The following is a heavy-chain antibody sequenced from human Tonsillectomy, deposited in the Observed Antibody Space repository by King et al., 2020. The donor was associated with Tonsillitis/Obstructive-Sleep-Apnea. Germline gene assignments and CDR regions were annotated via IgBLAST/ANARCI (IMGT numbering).Heavy chain of an antibody. CDR1: GGSISSSY. Sequence: VQLQESGPGLVKPSETLSLTCTVSGGSISSSYWSWIRQPPGKGLEWIGYIYYSGSTSYNPSLNSRVTMSVDTSKNQFSLKLSSVTAADTAVYYSARSWLQYSSSSYFFDCWGQGTLVTVSS. J-gene: IGHJ4*02. V-gene: IGHV4-59*08. CDR3: ARSWLQYSSSSYFFDC. CDR2: IYYSGST. D-gene: IGHD6-6*01.